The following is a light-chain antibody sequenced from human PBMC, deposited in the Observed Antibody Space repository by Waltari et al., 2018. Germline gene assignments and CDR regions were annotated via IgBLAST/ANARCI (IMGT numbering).Light chain of an antibody. V-gene: IGLV1-40*01. CDR3: QSYDISLSGFWV. CDR2: GSA. Sequence: QSVFTQPPSVSGAPGQRVAVSCTGTTSNIGAGYDVHWYQPLPVKAPKLLISGSANRPSGAPDRCSGSKSGTSASLAITGLQTEDEADYYCQSYDISLSGFWVFGGGTKLTVL. CDR1: TSNIGAGYD. J-gene: IGLJ3*02.